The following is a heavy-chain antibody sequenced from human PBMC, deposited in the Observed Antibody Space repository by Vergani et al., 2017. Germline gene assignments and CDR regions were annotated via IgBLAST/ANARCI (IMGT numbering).Heavy chain of an antibody. CDR3: ARDLLTDDAFDI. V-gene: IGHV3-66*01. CDR2: IYSGGST. CDR1: GFTVSSNY. J-gene: IGHJ3*02. Sequence: EVQLVESGGGLVQPGGSLRLSCAASGFTVSSNYISWVRQAPGKGLEWVSVIYSGGSTYYADSVKGRVTISRDNSKNTLYLQMNSLRGEDTAVYYCARDLLTDDAFDIWGQGTMVTVSS.